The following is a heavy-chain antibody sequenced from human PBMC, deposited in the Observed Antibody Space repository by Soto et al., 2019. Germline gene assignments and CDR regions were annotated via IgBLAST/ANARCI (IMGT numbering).Heavy chain of an antibody. J-gene: IGHJ3*02. D-gene: IGHD1-1*01. CDR2: ISSSGGNL. Sequence: DVQLAESGVGLVQPGGSLRLSCAASGFTFSSYEMNWVRQAPGKGLEWVVYISSSGGNLYYADSVRGRFTISRDNAENSLHLQMNSLTAEDTAVYYCARSQTTRGFDIWGQGTMVIVSS. CDR1: GFTFSSYE. V-gene: IGHV3-48*03. CDR3: ARSQTTRGFDI.